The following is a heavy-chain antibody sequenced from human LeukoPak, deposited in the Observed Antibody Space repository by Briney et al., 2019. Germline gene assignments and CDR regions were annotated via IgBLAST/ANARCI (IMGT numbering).Heavy chain of an antibody. CDR3: AKDGLRYSSSWNNYFDY. CDR1: GFPFNSYA. V-gene: IGHV3-23*01. D-gene: IGHD6-13*01. Sequence: GSRRLSCSASGFPFNSYAMSWVRPAPGKGLEWVSAISGSGGSTYYADSVQGRFTISRDNSKNTLYLQMNSLRAEGTAVYYCAKDGLRYSSSWNNYFDYWGQGTLVTVSS. CDR2: ISGSGGST. J-gene: IGHJ4*02.